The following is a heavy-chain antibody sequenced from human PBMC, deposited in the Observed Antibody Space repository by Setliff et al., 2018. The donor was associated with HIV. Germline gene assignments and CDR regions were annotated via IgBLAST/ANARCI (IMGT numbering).Heavy chain of an antibody. CDR1: GGSFSGYY. V-gene: IGHV4-34*01. CDR3: ARAMRGVVVTNMYYYYGMDV. D-gene: IGHD2-21*02. Sequence: SETLSLTCAVYGGSFSGYYWSWIRQPPGKGLEWIGEINHSGSTNYNPSPKSRVTISVDTSKNQFSLKLSSVTAADTAVYYCARAMRGVVVTNMYYYYGMDVWGQGTTVTVSS. CDR2: INHSGST. J-gene: IGHJ6*02.